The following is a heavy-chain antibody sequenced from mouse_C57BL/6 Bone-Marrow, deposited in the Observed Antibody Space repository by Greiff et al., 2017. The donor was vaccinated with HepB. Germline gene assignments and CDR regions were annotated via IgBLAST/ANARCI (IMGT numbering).Heavy chain of an antibody. CDR2: IHPNSGST. J-gene: IGHJ2*01. D-gene: IGHD1-1*01. V-gene: IGHV1-64*01. Sequence: QVQLQQPGAELVKPGASVKLSCKASGYTFTSYWMHWVKQRPGQGLEWIGMIHPNSGSTNYNEKFKSKATLTVDKSSSTAYMQLSSLTSEDSAVYYCARPLIPTVVATDDYWGQGTTLTVSS. CDR3: ARPLIPTVVATDDY. CDR1: GYTFTSYW.